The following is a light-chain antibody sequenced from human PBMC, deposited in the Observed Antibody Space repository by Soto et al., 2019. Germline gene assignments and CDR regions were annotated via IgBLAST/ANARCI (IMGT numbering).Light chain of an antibody. J-gene: IGLJ2*01. CDR2: GNS. V-gene: IGLV1-40*01. CDR3: QSYDSSLSGLV. CDR1: SSNIGAGYD. Sequence: QAVVTPPPSVSGAPGQRVTISCTGSSSNIGAGYDVHWYQQLPGTAPKLLIYGNSNRPSGVPDRFSGSKSGTSASLAITGLQAEDEADYYCQSYDSSLSGLVFGAGTMVTVL.